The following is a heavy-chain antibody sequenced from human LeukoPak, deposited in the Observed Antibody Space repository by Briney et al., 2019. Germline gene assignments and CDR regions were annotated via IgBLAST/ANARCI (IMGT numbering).Heavy chain of an antibody. V-gene: IGHV3-11*05. CDR2: IRSSSSYT. CDR3: ARGETEAGTWFDP. Sequence: SGRLSCAASGFTFSDYYMSWISQAPGKGLEWVSYIRSSSSYTNNADSVKGRFTISRDNAKNSLYLQMNSLRAEDTAVYYCARGETEAGTWFDPWGQGTLVTVSS. J-gene: IGHJ5*02. CDR1: GFTFSDYY. D-gene: IGHD6-19*01.